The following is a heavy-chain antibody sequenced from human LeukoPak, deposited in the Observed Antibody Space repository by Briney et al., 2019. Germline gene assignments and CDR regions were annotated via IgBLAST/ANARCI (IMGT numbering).Heavy chain of an antibody. Sequence: SETLSLTCTVSGGSIRSYYWSWIRQPPGKGLEWIGYIYYSGSTNYNPSLKSRVTISVDTSRNQFSLKLTSVTAADTAVYYCARSEINDYSKYWGQGILVIVSS. CDR1: GGSIRSYY. CDR2: IYYSGST. J-gene: IGHJ4*02. V-gene: IGHV4-59*08. D-gene: IGHD4-11*01. CDR3: ARSEINDYSKY.